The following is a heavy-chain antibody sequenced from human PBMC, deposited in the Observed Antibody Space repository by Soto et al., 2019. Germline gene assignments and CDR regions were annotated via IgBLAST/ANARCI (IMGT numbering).Heavy chain of an antibody. CDR2: ISDNSSVI. CDR3: ARDRDAYCSKGICSGPYFDY. J-gene: IGHJ4*02. CDR1: VFTFSTYS. Sequence: GGSLGLCCASSVFTFSTYSINWVRQAPGKGLDSISYISDNSSVIYYADAVKGRFTISRDNAKNSLYLQMNSLRDEDTAVYYCARDRDAYCSKGICSGPYFDYWGQGTMVTVSS. D-gene: IGHD2-8*01. V-gene: IGHV3-48*02.